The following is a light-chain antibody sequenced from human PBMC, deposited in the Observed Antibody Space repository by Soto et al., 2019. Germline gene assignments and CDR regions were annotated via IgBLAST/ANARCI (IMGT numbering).Light chain of an antibody. J-gene: IGKJ3*01. CDR2: AAS. CDR3: QQSYSTPYG. CDR1: QSISSY. V-gene: IGKV1-39*01. Sequence: DIQMTQSASSLSASVGDRVTITCRASQSISSYLNWYQQKPGKAPKLLIYAASSLQSGVPSRFSGSGSGTDFTLTISSLQPEDFATYYCQQSYSTPYGFGPGTKVDIK.